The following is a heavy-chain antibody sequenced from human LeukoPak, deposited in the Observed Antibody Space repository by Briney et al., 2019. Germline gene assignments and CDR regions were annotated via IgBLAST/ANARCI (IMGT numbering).Heavy chain of an antibody. CDR3: ARWHYDSSGFDY. D-gene: IGHD3-22*01. V-gene: IGHV1-8*01. J-gene: IGHJ4*02. Sequence: ASVKVSCKASGYTFTSYDINWARQATGQGLEWMGWMNPNSGNTGYAQKFQGRVTMTRNTSISTAYMELSSLRSEDTAVYYCARWHYDSSGFDYWGQGTLVTVSS. CDR1: GYTFTSYD. CDR2: MNPNSGNT.